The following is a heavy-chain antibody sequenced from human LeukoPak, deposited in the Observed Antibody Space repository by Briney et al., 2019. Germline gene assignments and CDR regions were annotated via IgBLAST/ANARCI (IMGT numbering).Heavy chain of an antibody. CDR1: GGSISSRNYY. D-gene: IGHD3-3*01. CDR2: IYYSGST. CDR3: ARVGVASATDAFDI. J-gene: IGHJ3*02. V-gene: IGHV4-61*05. Sequence: EPSETLSLTCAISGGSISSRNYYWGWIRQPPGKGLEWIGYIYYSGSTNYNPSLKSRVTISVDTSRNQFSLKLSSVTAADTAVYYCARVGVASATDAFDIWGQGTMVTVSS.